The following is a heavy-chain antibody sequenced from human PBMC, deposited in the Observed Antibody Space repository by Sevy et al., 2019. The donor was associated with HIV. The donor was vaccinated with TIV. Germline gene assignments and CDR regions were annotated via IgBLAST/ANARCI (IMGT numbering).Heavy chain of an antibody. D-gene: IGHD4-4*01. Sequence: ASVKVSCKASGYTFTGYYMHWVRQAPGQWLEWMGWINPNSGGTNYAQKFQGRVTMTRDTSISTAYMEPSRLRSDDTAVYYCARSPTPTVTTGFDYWGQGTLVTVSS. J-gene: IGHJ4*02. V-gene: IGHV1-2*02. CDR3: ARSPTPTVTTGFDY. CDR1: GYTFTGYY. CDR2: INPNSGGT.